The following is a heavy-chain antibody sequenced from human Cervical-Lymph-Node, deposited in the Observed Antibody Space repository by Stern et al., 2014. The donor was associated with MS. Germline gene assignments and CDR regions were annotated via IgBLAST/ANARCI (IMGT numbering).Heavy chain of an antibody. CDR3: ARQTTAWASDV. CDR2: IYPGDSET. J-gene: IGHJ4*02. V-gene: IGHV5-51*01. CDR1: GFTFSIYW. D-gene: IGHD1-14*01. Sequence: VPLVQSGAELIRPGESLKISCKGSGFTFSIYWIAWVRQMPGKGLECMGIIYPGDSETRYSPSFQGQVTMSADKSTSTAYLQWSSLNASDTAMYFCARQTTAWASDVWGQGTLVTVSS.